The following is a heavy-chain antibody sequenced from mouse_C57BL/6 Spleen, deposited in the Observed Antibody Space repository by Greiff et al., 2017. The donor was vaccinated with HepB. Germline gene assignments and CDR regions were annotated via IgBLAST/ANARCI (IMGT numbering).Heavy chain of an antibody. Sequence: QVQLQQPGAELVRPGSSVKLSCKASGYTFTSYWMHWVKQRPIQGLEWIGNIDPSDSETHYNQKFKDKATLTVDKSSSTAYMQLSSLTAEDSAVYYCTRSKAYEGFAYWGQGTLITVSA. CDR1: GYTFTSYW. J-gene: IGHJ3*01. V-gene: IGHV1-52*01. CDR2: IDPSDSET. D-gene: IGHD6-5*01. CDR3: TRSKAYEGFAY.